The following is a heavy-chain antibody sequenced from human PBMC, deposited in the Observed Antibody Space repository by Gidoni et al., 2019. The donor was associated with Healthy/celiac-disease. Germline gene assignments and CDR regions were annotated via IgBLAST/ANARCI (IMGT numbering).Heavy chain of an antibody. J-gene: IGHJ6*02. V-gene: IGHV1-2*02. CDR3: ARVLAMANNYYYYGMDV. CDR1: GYTFTGYY. CDR2: INPNSGGT. D-gene: IGHD5-18*01. Sequence: QVQLVQSGAEVKKPGASVKVSCKASGYTFTGYYMHWVRQAPGQGLEWMGWINPNSGGTNYAQKFQGRVTMTRDTSISTAYMELSRLRSDDTAVYYCARVLAMANNYYYYGMDVWGQGTTVTVSS.